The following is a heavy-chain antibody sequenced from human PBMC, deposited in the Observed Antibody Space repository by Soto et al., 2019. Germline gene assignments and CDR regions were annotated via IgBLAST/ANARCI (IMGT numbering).Heavy chain of an antibody. J-gene: IGHJ4*02. V-gene: IGHV1-2*02. CDR2: INPNSGGT. CDR1: GYTFTGYY. CDR3: GRDRANSSPDY. Sequence: ASVKVSCKASGYTFTGYYMHWVRQAPGQGLEWMGWINPNSGGTNYAQKFQGRVTMTRDTSISTAYMELSGLRSADTSVYYWGRDRANSSPDYGGQGPRVPVPS. D-gene: IGHD6-13*01.